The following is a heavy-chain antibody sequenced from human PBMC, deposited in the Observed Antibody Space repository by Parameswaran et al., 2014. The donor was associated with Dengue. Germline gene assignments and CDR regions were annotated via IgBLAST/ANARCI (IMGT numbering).Heavy chain of an antibody. D-gene: IGHD6-19*01. Sequence: VRQAPGKGLEWVSAISGSGGSTYYADSVKGRFTISRDNSKNTLYLQMNSLRAEDTAVYYCAKDASSGWYRNWFDPWGQGTLVTVSS. CDR3: AKDASSGWYRNWFDP. V-gene: IGHV3-23*01. CDR2: ISGSGGST. J-gene: IGHJ5*02.